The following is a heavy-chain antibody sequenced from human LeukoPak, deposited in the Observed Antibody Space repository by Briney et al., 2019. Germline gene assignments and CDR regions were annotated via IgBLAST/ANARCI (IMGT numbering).Heavy chain of an antibody. J-gene: IGHJ5*02. CDR3: ARHDPGWFDT. CDR2: IHYSGST. Sequence: PSETLSLTCTVSGGSISSSYWSWIRHPPGKGLEWIGYIHYSGSTNYNPPLKSRATISVDTSKAHFSLKLSSATATDTAAYYCARHDPGWFDTWGQGTLVTVSS. V-gene: IGHV4-59*08. D-gene: IGHD7-27*01. CDR1: GGSISSSY.